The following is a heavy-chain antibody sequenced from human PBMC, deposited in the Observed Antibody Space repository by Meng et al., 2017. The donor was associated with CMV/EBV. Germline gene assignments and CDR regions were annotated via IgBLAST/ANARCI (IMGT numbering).Heavy chain of an antibody. Sequence: GGSLRLSCAASGFTVSSNYMSWVRQAPGKGLEWVSVIYSGGSTYYADSAKGRFTISRDNSKNTLYLQMNSLRAEDTAVYYCAREGEGRYCSSTSCYFHYWGQGTLVTVSS. V-gene: IGHV3-66*02. J-gene: IGHJ4*02. CDR1: GFTVSSNY. D-gene: IGHD2-2*01. CDR2: IYSGGST. CDR3: AREGEGRYCSSTSCYFHY.